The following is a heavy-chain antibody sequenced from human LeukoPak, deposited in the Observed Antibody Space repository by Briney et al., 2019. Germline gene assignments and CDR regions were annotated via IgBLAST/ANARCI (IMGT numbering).Heavy chain of an antibody. D-gene: IGHD3-9*01. J-gene: IGHJ4*02. V-gene: IGHV4-34*01. CDR2: INHSGST. Sequence: KPSETLSLTCAVYGGSFSGYYWSWIRQPPGKGLEWIGEINHSGSTNYNPSLKSRVTISVDTSKNQFSLKLSSVTAADTAVYYCARASRVLRYFDFDYWGQGTLVTVSS. CDR3: ARASRVLRYFDFDY. CDR1: GGSFSGYY.